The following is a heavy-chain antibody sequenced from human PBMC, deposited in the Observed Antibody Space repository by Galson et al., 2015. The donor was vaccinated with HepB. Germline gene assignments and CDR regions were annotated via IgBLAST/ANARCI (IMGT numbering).Heavy chain of an antibody. D-gene: IGHD3-3*01. CDR3: ARLAHYDFWSGYSKGFRYYYYMDV. V-gene: IGHV1-2*02. Sequence: SVKVSCKASGYTFTGYYMHWVRQAPGQGLEWMGWINPNSGGTNYAQKFQGRVTMTRDTSISTAYMELSRLRSDDTAVYYCARLAHYDFWSGYSKGFRYYYYMDVWGKGTTVTVSS. J-gene: IGHJ6*03. CDR1: GYTFTGYY. CDR2: INPNSGGT.